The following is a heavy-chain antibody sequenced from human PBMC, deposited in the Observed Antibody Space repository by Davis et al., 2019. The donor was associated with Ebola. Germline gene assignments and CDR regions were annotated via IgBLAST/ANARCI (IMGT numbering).Heavy chain of an antibody. Sequence: SGPTLVKPTETLTLTCTVSGFSLSNARMGVSWIRQPPGKALEWLAHIFSNDEKSYSTSLKSRLTISKDTSKSQVVLTMTNMDPVDTATYYCARIPHMVRGVIDFDYWGQGTLVTVSS. CDR1: GFSLSNARMG. CDR3: ARIPHMVRGVIDFDY. V-gene: IGHV2-26*01. D-gene: IGHD3-10*01. J-gene: IGHJ4*02. CDR2: IFSNDEK.